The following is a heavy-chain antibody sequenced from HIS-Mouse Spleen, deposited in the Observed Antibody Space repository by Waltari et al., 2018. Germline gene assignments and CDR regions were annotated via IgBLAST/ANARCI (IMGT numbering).Heavy chain of an antibody. CDR3: LSVAIFSVANSYYFDY. CDR1: GFIFSSYA. D-gene: IGHD1-7*01. CDR2: ISGSGGST. V-gene: IGHV3-23*01. J-gene: IGHJ4*02. Sequence: EVQLLESGGGLVQPGGSLRLSWAASGFIFSSYAKSWVRQAPGKGLEWVSAISGSGGSTYYADSVKGRFTISRDNSKNTLYLQMTSLRAEDTAVYYCLSVAIFSVANSYYFDYWGQGTLVTVSS.